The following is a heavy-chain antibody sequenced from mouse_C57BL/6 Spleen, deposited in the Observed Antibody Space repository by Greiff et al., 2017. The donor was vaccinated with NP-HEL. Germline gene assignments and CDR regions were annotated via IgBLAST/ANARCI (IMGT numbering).Heavy chain of an antibody. J-gene: IGHJ3*01. CDR1: GYTFTSYW. D-gene: IGHD4-1*01. CDR2: IHPNSGST. V-gene: IGHV1-64*01. Sequence: VQLQQPGAELVKPGASVKLSCKASGYTFTSYWMHWVKQRPGQGLEWIGMIHPNSGSTNYNEKFKSKATLTVDKSSSTAYMQLSSLTSEDSAVYYCAREVTGSWFAYWGQGTLVTVSA. CDR3: AREVTGSWFAY.